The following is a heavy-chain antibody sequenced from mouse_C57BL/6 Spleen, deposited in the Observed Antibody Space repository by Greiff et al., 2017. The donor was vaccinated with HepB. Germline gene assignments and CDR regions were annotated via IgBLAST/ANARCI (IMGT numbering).Heavy chain of an antibody. J-gene: IGHJ4*01. CDR1: GFTFSSYA. CDR3: ARLGDPYYYAMDY. D-gene: IGHD3-3*01. V-gene: IGHV5-4*03. CDR2: ISDGGSYT. Sequence: EVKVVESGGGLVKPGGSLKLSCAASGFTFSSYAMSWVRQTPEKRLEWVATISDGGSYTYYPDNVKGRFTISRDNAKNNLYLQMSHLKSEDTAMYYCARLGDPYYYAMDYWGQGTSVTVSS.